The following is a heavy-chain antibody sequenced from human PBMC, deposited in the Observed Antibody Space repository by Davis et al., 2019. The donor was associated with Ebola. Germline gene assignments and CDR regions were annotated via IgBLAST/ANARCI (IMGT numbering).Heavy chain of an antibody. CDR2: ISYDGSNK. CDR1: GFTFSSYG. CDR3: ARTGIAAAGPWVFDY. V-gene: IGHV3-30*03. D-gene: IGHD6-13*01. Sequence: GESLKISCAASGFTFSSYGMHWVRQAPGKGLEWVAVISYDGSNKYYADSVKGRFTISRDNSKNTLYLQMNSLRAEDTAVYYCARTGIAAAGPWVFDYWGQGTLVTVSS. J-gene: IGHJ4*02.